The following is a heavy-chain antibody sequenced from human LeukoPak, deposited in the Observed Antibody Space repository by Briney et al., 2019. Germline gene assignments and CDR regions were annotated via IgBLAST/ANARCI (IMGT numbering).Heavy chain of an antibody. Sequence: SVKVPCKASGYTFTSYAMNWVRQAPGQGLEWMGGIIPIFGTANYAQKFQGRVTITADESTSTVYMEMSSLRSEDTAVYYCAGGVVAATVKFDYWGQGTLVTVSS. CDR1: GYTFTSYA. D-gene: IGHD2-15*01. J-gene: IGHJ4*02. CDR2: IIPIFGTA. CDR3: AGGVVAATVKFDY. V-gene: IGHV1-69*13.